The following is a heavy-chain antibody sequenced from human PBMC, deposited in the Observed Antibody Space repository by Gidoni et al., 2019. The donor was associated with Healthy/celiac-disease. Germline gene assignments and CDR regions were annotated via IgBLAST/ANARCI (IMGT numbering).Heavy chain of an antibody. CDR1: GFTFSSYW. Sequence: EVQLVASGGGLVQPGGSLRLSSAASGFTFSSYWMSWFRQAPGKGLEGVDNIKQEGSEKYYVDSVKGRFTISRDNAKNSLYLQMNSLRAEDTAVYYCARAPVGHFDYWGQGTLVTVSS. CDR3: ARAPVGHFDY. V-gene: IGHV3-7*04. J-gene: IGHJ4*02. D-gene: IGHD1-26*01. CDR2: IKQEGSEK.